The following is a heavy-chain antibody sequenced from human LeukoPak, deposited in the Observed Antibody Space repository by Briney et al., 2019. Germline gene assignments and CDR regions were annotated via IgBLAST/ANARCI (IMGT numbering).Heavy chain of an antibody. Sequence: PGGSLRLSCAASGFTFDDYGMSWVRQAPGKGLEWVSGINWNGCSTGYADSVKGRFTISRDNAKNSLYLHMNSLTVEDTAVYYCSRDPRHNDYWGQGTLVTVS. J-gene: IGHJ4*02. CDR3: SRDPRHNDY. CDR2: INWNGCST. CDR1: GFTFDDYG. V-gene: IGHV3-20*04.